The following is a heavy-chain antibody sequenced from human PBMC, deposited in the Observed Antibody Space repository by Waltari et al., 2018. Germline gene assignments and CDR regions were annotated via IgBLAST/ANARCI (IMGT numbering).Heavy chain of an antibody. D-gene: IGHD1-1*01. Sequence: EVQLVESGGGLVQPGGSLRLSCAASGFTFSSYGMYWVSQAPGKGLVWVSRITSDGSTMYADSVKGRFTISRDNAKKTVYLQMNSLRVEDTAVYYCARGGTGAFDIWGQGTKVTVSS. CDR3: ARGGTGAFDI. CDR2: ITSDGST. J-gene: IGHJ3*02. V-gene: IGHV3-74*03. CDR1: GFTFSSYG.